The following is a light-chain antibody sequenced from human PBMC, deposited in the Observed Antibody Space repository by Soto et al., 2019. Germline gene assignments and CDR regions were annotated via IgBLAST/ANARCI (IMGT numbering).Light chain of an antibody. Sequence: DIVMTQSPDSLAVSLGERATINCKSSQSGLHSSNNNNYLGWYQQKQGQPPNVLIYWASTRASGVPDRLSGSGSGTDFSLPISDLQAAGVAVYYCQKYYSSPLSFGGGTKVEIK. CDR3: QKYYSSPLS. CDR2: WAS. V-gene: IGKV4-1*01. J-gene: IGKJ4*01. CDR1: QSGLHSSNNNNY.